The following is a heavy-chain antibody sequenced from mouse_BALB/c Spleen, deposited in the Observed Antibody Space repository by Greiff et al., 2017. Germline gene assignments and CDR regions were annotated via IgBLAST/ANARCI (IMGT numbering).Heavy chain of an antibody. CDR3: ARDVRRAMDY. Sequence: EVQRVESGGGLVQPGGSLKLSCAASGFTFSSYGMSWVRQTPDKRLELVATINSNGGSTYYPDSVKGRFTISRDNAKNTLYLQMSSLKSEDTAMYYCARDVRRAMDYWGQGTSVTVSS. CDR1: GFTFSSYG. CDR2: INSNGGST. V-gene: IGHV5-6-3*01. J-gene: IGHJ4*01. D-gene: IGHD2-14*01.